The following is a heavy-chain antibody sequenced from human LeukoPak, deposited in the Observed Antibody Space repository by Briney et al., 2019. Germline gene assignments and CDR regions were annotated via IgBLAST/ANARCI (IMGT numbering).Heavy chain of an antibody. CDR2: ISGSGGST. CDR1: GFTFSSYA. V-gene: IGHV3-23*01. J-gene: IGHJ4*02. CDR3: AKGQQLVLSFDY. D-gene: IGHD6-13*01. Sequence: PGGSLRLSCAASGFTFSSYAMSWVRQAPGKGLEWVSAISGSGGSTYYADSVKGRFTISRDNSKNTLYLQMNSLRAEDTAVYYWAKGQQLVLSFDYWGQGTLVTVSS.